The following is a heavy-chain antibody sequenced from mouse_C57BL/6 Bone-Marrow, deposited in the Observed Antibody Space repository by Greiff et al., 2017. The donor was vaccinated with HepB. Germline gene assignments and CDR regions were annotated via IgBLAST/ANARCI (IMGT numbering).Heavy chain of an antibody. J-gene: IGHJ2*01. CDR2: IDPETGGT. CDR3: TRVDSNYPYYFDY. Sequence: VQRVESGAELVRPGASVTLSCKASGYTFTDYEMHWVKQTPVHGLEWIGAIDPETGGTAYNQKFKGKAILTADKSSSTAYMELRSLTSEDSAVYYCTRVDSNYPYYFDYWGQGTTLTVSS. CDR1: GYTFTDYE. D-gene: IGHD2-5*01. V-gene: IGHV1-15*01.